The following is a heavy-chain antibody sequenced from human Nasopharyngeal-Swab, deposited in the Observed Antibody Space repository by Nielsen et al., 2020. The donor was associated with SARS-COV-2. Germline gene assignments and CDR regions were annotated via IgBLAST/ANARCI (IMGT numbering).Heavy chain of an antibody. J-gene: IGHJ4*02. D-gene: IGHD3-10*01. CDR1: GYTFTSYA. V-gene: IGHV1-3*01. CDR2: INAGNGNT. CDR3: ARLTGRAGKTDY. Sequence: ASVKVSCKASGYTFTSYAMHWVRQAPGQRLEWMGWINAGNGNTKYSQKFQGRVTITRDTSASTAYMELSSLRSEDTAVYYCARLTGRAGKTDYWGQGTLVTVSS.